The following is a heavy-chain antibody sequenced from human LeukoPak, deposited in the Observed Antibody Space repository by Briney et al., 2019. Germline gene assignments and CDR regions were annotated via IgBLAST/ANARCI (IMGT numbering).Heavy chain of an antibody. V-gene: IGHV3-48*02. J-gene: IGHJ4*02. CDR1: GFTFSSYG. CDR3: ARDLWGTSGYRFDY. CDR2: ISSTSGSI. Sequence: PGGSLRLSCAASGFTFSSYGMNWVRQAPGQGLEWVSYISSTSGSIYSADSVKGRFTISRDNAKTSLYLQMDSLRDEDTAVYYCARDLWGTSGYRFDYWGQGTLVTVSS. D-gene: IGHD3-22*01.